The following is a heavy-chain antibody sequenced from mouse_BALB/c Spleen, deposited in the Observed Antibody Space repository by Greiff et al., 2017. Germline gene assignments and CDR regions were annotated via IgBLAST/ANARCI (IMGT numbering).Heavy chain of an antibody. CDR1: GFTFTDYY. Sequence: DVKLVESGGGLVQPGGSLRLSCATSGFTFTDYYMSWVRQPPGKALEWLGFIRNKANGYTTEYSASVKGRFTISRDNSQSILYLQMNTLRAEDSATYYCARERYGNFWYFDVWGAGTTVTVSS. CDR3: ARERYGNFWYFDV. D-gene: IGHD2-1*01. CDR2: IRNKANGYTT. J-gene: IGHJ1*01. V-gene: IGHV7-3*02.